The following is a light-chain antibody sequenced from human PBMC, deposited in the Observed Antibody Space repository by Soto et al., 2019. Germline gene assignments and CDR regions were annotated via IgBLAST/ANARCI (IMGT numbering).Light chain of an antibody. J-gene: IGLJ2*01. V-gene: IGLV4-69*01. CDR3: QTWDTVVV. Sequence: QPVLTQSPSASASLGASGKLTGTMSSGHSDYGIAWHQQQPDKGPRYLMKLNRDGSPNKGDGIPDRFSGSSSGAERYLIISSLQSDDEADYYCQTWDTVVVFGGGTKVTVL. CDR1: SGHSDYG. CDR2: LNRDGSP.